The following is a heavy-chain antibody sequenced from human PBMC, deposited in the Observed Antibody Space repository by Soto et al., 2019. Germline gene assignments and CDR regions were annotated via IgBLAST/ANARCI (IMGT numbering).Heavy chain of an antibody. CDR3: AKGDYDDDAFDI. D-gene: IGHD3-3*01. J-gene: IGHJ3*02. CDR2: ISGSGGST. Sequence: GGSLRLSCAASGFTFSSYAMSWVRQAPGKGLEWVSAISGSGGSTYYADSVKGRFTISRDNSKNTLYLQLNSLRAEDTAVYYCAKGDYDDDAFDIWGHGTMVTISS. V-gene: IGHV3-23*01. CDR1: GFTFSSYA.